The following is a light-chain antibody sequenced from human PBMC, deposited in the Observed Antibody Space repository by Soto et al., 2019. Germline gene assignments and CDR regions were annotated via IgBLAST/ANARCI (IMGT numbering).Light chain of an antibody. CDR3: QQYNNWPPIT. CDR2: AAS. V-gene: IGKV1-39*01. Sequence: DIQMTQSPSSLSASVGDRVTITCRASQSISSYLNWYQQKPGKAPKLLIYAASSLQSGVPSRFSGSGSGTDFTLTISSLQPEDFAVYYCQQYNNWPPITFGGGTKVDIK. J-gene: IGKJ4*01. CDR1: QSISSY.